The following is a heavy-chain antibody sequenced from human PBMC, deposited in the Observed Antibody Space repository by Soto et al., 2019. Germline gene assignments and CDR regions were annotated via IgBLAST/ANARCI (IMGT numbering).Heavy chain of an antibody. Sequence: EVQLLESGGGLVQPGGSLRLSCAASGFTFNNYAMSWVRQAPGKGLEWVSAISGGGDTTSYADSVKGRFTVSRDGSKNTLYLQMNSLRAEDTALYYCAKGRVGSGSLTHRVDFWGQGTLVTVSS. CDR1: GFTFNNYA. D-gene: IGHD3-10*01. CDR2: ISGGGDTT. CDR3: AKGRVGSGSLTHRVDF. J-gene: IGHJ4*02. V-gene: IGHV3-23*01.